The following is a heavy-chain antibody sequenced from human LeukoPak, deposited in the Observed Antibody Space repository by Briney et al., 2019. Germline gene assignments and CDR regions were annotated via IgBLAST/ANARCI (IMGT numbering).Heavy chain of an antibody. CDR1: GGSISSGDYY. CDR3: ARPYYGSGSYYGY. V-gene: IGHV4-30-4*01. CDR2: IYYSGST. J-gene: IGHJ4*02. Sequence: SETLSLTCTVSGGSISSGDYYWSWIRQPPGKGLEWIGYIYYSGSTYYNPSLKSRVTISVDTSKNQFSLKLSSVTAADTAVYYCARPYYGSGSYYGYWGQGTLVTVSS. D-gene: IGHD3-10*01.